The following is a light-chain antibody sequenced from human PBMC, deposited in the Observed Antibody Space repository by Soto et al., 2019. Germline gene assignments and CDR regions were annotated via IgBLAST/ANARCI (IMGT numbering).Light chain of an antibody. Sequence: QSALTQPASVSGSPAQSIAISCTGTSSDVGGYNYVSWYQQHPDKAPKLIIYDVGDRPSGVSDRFSGSKSGNTASLTISGLQAEDEAHYYCTSYTSSSTYVFGTGTKVTVL. CDR3: TSYTSSSTYV. CDR1: SSDVGGYNY. V-gene: IGLV2-14*01. CDR2: DVG. J-gene: IGLJ1*01.